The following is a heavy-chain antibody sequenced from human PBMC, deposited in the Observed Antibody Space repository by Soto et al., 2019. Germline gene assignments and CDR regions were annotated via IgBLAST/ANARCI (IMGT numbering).Heavy chain of an antibody. J-gene: IGHJ4*02. V-gene: IGHV3-43*01. CDR1: GFTFDDYT. Sequence: GGSLRLSCAASGFTFDDYTMHWVRQAPGKGLEWVSLISWDGGSTYYADSVKGRFTISRDNSKNSLYLQMNSLRTEDTALYYCAKGEGDEYYFDYWGQGTLVTVSS. CDR2: ISWDGGST. CDR3: AKGEGDEYYFDY. D-gene: IGHD1-26*01.